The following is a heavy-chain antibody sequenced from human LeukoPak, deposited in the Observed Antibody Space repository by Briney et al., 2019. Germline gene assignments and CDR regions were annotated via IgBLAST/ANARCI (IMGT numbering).Heavy chain of an antibody. D-gene: IGHD3-16*01. V-gene: IGHV3-15*01. CDR1: GFTFGNAW. Sequence: PGGSLRLSCAASGFTFGNAWMIWVRQIPGKGLEWVGRIKTNTEGGATDYVAPVKGRFTISRDDSKNTLYLQMNSLKTEDTAVYFCATVHTADYGDFDYWGQGTLVTVSS. CDR2: IKTNTEGGAT. CDR3: ATVHTADYGDFDY. J-gene: IGHJ4*02.